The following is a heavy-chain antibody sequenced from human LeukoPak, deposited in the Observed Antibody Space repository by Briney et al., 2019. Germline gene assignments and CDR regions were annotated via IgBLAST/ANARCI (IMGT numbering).Heavy chain of an antibody. V-gene: IGHV3-23*01. CDR1: GFTFSSYA. J-gene: IGHJ3*02. D-gene: IGHD3-22*01. Sequence: PGGSLRLSCAASGFTFSSYAMSWVRQAPGKGLEWVSAISGSGGSTYYADSVKGRFTISRDNSKNTLYLRMNSLRAEDTAVYYCAKYLKYIHYDSSGDILDDAFDIWGQGTMVTVSS. CDR2: ISGSGGST. CDR3: AKYLKYIHYDSSGDILDDAFDI.